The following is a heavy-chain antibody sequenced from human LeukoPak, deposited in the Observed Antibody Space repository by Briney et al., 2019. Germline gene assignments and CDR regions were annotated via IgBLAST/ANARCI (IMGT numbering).Heavy chain of an antibody. J-gene: IGHJ4*02. V-gene: IGHV4-31*03. Sequence: SETLSLTCTVSGGSVSSGGYYWSWIRQHPGKGLEWIGYIYYSGSTYYNPSLKSRVTISVDTSKNQFSLKLSSVTAADTAVYYCARDNCSGGSCHYYFDYWGQGTLVTVSS. CDR1: GGSVSSGGYY. CDR2: IYYSGST. CDR3: ARDNCSGGSCHYYFDY. D-gene: IGHD2-15*01.